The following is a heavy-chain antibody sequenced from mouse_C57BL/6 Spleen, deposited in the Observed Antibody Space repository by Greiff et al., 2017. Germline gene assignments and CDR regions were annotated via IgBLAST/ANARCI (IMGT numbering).Heavy chain of an antibody. J-gene: IGHJ3*01. Sequence: VQLQQPGAELVRPGSSVKLSCKASGYTFTSYWMDWVKQRPGQGLEWIGNIYPSDSETHYNQKFKDKATLTVDKSSSTAYMQLSSLTSEDSAVYYCASLLVYYGNYSWFAYWGQGTLVTVSA. CDR1: GYTFTSYW. CDR3: ASLLVYYGNYSWFAY. CDR2: IYPSDSET. D-gene: IGHD2-1*01. V-gene: IGHV1-61*01.